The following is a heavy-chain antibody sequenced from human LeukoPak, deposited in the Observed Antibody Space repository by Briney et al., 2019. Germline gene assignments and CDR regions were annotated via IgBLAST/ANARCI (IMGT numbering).Heavy chain of an antibody. CDR3: AASAGKRVGATRIDY. J-gene: IGHJ4*02. V-gene: IGHV4-4*07. CDR2: IYTSGST. CDR1: GGSISSYY. Sequence: SETLSLTCTVSGGSISSYYWSWIRQPAGKGLEWIGRIYTSGSTNYNPSLKSRVTMSVDTSKNQFSLKLSSVTAADTAVYYCAASAGKRVGATRIDYWGQGTLVTVSS. D-gene: IGHD1-26*01.